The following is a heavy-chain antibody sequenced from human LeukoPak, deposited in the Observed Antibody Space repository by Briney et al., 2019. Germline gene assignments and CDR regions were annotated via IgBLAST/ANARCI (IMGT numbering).Heavy chain of an antibody. Sequence: KPSETLSLTCAVSGYSISSGYYWGWIRQPPGKGLEWIGSIYHSGSTYYNPSLKSRVTISVDTSKNQFSPKLSSVTAADTAVYYCASHYYDFWSGYPHHFDYWGQGTLVTVSS. CDR2: IYHSGST. V-gene: IGHV4-38-2*01. D-gene: IGHD3-3*01. CDR3: ASHYYDFWSGYPHHFDY. J-gene: IGHJ4*02. CDR1: GYSISSGYY.